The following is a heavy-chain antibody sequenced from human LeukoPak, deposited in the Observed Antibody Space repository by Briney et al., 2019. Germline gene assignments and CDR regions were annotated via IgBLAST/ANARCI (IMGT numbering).Heavy chain of an antibody. CDR3: ARITQTDYDFDY. D-gene: IGHD4-17*01. J-gene: IGHJ4*02. CDR1: GGTFSSYA. V-gene: IGHV1-18*01. Sequence: ASVKVSCKASGGTFSSYAISWVRQAPGQRLEWMGWISTYNGNTDYAQKLQGRVTMTTDTSTSTAYMALRSLRSDDTAVYYCARITQTDYDFDYWGQGTLVIVSS. CDR2: ISTYNGNT.